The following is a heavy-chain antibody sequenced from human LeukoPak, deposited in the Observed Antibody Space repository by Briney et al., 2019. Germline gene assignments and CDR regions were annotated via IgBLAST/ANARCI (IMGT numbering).Heavy chain of an antibody. J-gene: IGHJ4*02. V-gene: IGHV1-2*02. D-gene: IGHD5-12*01. CDR2: INPNSGGT. CDR3: AREVDIVAAGVDY. Sequence: ASVKVSCKASGYTFTGYYMHWVRQAPGQGLEWMGWINPNSGGTNYAQEFQGRVTMTRDTSISTAYMELSRLRSDDTAVYYCAREVDIVAAGVDYWGQGTLVTVSS. CDR1: GYTFTGYY.